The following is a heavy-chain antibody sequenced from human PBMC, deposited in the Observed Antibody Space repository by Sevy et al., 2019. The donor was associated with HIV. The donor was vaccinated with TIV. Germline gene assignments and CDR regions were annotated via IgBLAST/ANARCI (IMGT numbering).Heavy chain of an antibody. CDR2: IYYSGST. D-gene: IGHD4-17*01. CDR3: ATFAYGDYVLWFDP. J-gene: IGHJ5*02. V-gene: IGHV4-30-4*01. Sequence: SETLSLTCTVSGGSISSGDYYWSWIRQPPGKGLEWIGNIYYSGSTYYNPSLKSRVTISVDTSKNQFSLKLSAVTAADTAVYYCATFAYGDYVLWFDPWGQGTLVTVSS. CDR1: GGSISSGDYY.